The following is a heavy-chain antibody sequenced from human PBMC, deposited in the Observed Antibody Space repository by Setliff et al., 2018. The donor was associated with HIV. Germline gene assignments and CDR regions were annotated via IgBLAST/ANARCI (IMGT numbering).Heavy chain of an antibody. CDR1: GGSIRSSTYY. Sequence: SETLSLTCTVSGGSIRSSTYYWGWIRQSPGKGLEWIGSLHYSGNTYYNSSLKSRVTIPLDTSRNQFSLKLNSVTAADTAVYYCARDMTYYFDSSGSFGWFDPWGQGTLVTVSS. D-gene: IGHD3-22*01. CDR2: LHYSGNT. V-gene: IGHV4-39*07. J-gene: IGHJ5*02. CDR3: ARDMTYYFDSSGSFGWFDP.